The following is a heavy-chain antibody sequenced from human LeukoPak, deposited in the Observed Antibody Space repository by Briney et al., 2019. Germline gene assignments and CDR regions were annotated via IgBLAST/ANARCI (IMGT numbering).Heavy chain of an antibody. Sequence: GGSLRLSCAASGFTFSSYWMSWVRQAPGKGLEWVANIKQDGSEKYYVDSVKGRFTISRDNAKNSLYLQMNSLRAEDTAVYYCARDLKGPPRAYDYVWGSYRYTGPYFDYWGQGTLVTVSS. D-gene: IGHD3-16*02. CDR1: GFTFSSYW. V-gene: IGHV3-7*05. J-gene: IGHJ4*02. CDR3: ARDLKGPPRAYDYVWGSYRYTGPYFDY. CDR2: IKQDGSEK.